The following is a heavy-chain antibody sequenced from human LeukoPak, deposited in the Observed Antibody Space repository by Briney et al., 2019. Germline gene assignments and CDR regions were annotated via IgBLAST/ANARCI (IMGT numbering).Heavy chain of an antibody. CDR1: GFTFDDYA. Sequence: GRSLRLSCAASGFTFDDYAMHWVRQAPGKGLEWVSGISWNSDSIGYADSVKGRFTISRDNAKNSLYLQTNSLRAEDTALYYCAKGITYSGSYNLFDYWGQGTLVTVSS. J-gene: IGHJ4*02. V-gene: IGHV3-9*01. CDR2: ISWNSDSI. D-gene: IGHD1-26*01. CDR3: AKGITYSGSYNLFDY.